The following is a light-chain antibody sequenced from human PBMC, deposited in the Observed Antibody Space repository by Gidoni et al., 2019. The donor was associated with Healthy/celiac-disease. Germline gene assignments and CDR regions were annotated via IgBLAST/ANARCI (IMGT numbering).Light chain of an antibody. CDR2: DAS. CDR3: QQRSNWPPEIT. CDR1: QSVSSY. Sequence: EIVLIQSPATLSLSPGARATLSCRASQSVSSYLGWYQQKPGQAPRLLSYDASNRATGIPARFSGSGSGTDFTLTISSLEPEDFAVDYCQQRSNWPPEITFGQGTRLEIK. J-gene: IGKJ5*01. V-gene: IGKV3-11*01.